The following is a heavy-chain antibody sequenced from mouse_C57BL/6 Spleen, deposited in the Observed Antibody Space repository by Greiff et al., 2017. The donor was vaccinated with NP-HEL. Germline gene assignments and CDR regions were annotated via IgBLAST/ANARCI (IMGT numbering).Heavy chain of an antibody. J-gene: IGHJ1*03. V-gene: IGHV5-4*01. Sequence: EVQLQESGGGLVKPGGSLKLSCAASGFTFSSYAMSWVRQTPEKRLEWVATISDGGSYTYYPDNVKGRFTISRDNAKNNLYLQMSHLKSEDTAMYYCARDGDYSNRYFDVWGTGTTVTVSS. CDR1: GFTFSSYA. CDR2: ISDGGSYT. D-gene: IGHD2-5*01. CDR3: ARDGDYSNRYFDV.